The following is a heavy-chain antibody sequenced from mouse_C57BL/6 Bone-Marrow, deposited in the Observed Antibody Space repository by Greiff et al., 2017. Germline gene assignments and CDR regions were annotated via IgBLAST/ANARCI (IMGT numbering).Heavy chain of an antibody. D-gene: IGHD1-1*01. V-gene: IGHV1-55*01. Sequence: VQLVESGAELVKPGASVKMSCKASGYTFTSYWITWVKQRPGQGLEWIGDIYPGSGSTNYNEKFKSKATLTVDTSSSTAYMQLSSLTSEDSAVYYCAREGYYYGSSSWYFDVWGTGTTVTVSS. J-gene: IGHJ1*03. CDR3: AREGYYYGSSSWYFDV. CDR1: GYTFTSYW. CDR2: IYPGSGST.